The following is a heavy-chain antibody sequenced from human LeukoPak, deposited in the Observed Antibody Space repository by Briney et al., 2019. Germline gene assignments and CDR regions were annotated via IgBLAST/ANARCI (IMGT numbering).Heavy chain of an antibody. CDR3: ARAQKTDSSGYYPLDY. Sequence: ASVKVSCKAFGYTFTSNYMHWVRQAPGQGPEWMGVISPSGGSTTYAQKFQGRVTLTRDTSISTAYMELSRLRSDDTAVYYCARAQKTDSSGYYPLDYWGQGTLVTVSS. V-gene: IGHV1-46*01. D-gene: IGHD3-22*01. J-gene: IGHJ4*02. CDR2: ISPSGGST. CDR1: GYTFTSNY.